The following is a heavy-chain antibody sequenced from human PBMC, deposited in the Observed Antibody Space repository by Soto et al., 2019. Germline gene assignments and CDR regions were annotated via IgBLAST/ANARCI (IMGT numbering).Heavy chain of an antibody. V-gene: IGHV3-30*18. J-gene: IGHJ6*02. Sequence: QVQLVESGGGVVQPGRSLRLSCAASGFTFSSYGMHWVRQAPGKGLEWVAVISYDGSNKYYADSVKGRFTISRDNSNNTLYLQMNSLRAEDTAVYYCAKDHAPAATYYYYYGMDVWGQGTTVTVSS. CDR2: ISYDGSNK. CDR1: GFTFSSYG. D-gene: IGHD2-2*01. CDR3: AKDHAPAATYYYYYGMDV.